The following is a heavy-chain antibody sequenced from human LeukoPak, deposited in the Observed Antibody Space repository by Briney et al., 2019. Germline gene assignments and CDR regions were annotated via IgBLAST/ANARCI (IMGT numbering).Heavy chain of an antibody. V-gene: IGHV3-30*03. CDR1: GFTFSRYA. CDR3: SVSPRSYGCFFI. J-gene: IGHJ4*02. Sequence: GGSLRLSCAASGFTFSRYAMHWVRQAPGKGLEWVALISYDGSAKYYADSVKGRFTISRDNSKNTLYLQINSLRPEDMALYYCSVSPRSYGCFFIWGQGTLVTVSS. CDR2: ISYDGSAK. D-gene: IGHD5-18*01.